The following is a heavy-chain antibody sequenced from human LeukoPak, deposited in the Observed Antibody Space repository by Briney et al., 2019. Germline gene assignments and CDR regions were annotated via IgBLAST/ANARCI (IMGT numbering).Heavy chain of an antibody. Sequence: GGSLRLSCAASGFTFTNYGMSWVRQAPGKGLEWVSAISGSGGSTYYADSVKGRFTISRDNSKNTLYLQMNSLRAEDTAVYYCAKDVQTYYDFWSGYYQHYYYYGMDVWGQGTTVTVSS. CDR3: AKDVQTYYDFWSGYYQHYYYYGMDV. J-gene: IGHJ6*02. D-gene: IGHD3-3*01. CDR1: GFTFTNYG. V-gene: IGHV3-23*01. CDR2: ISGSGGST.